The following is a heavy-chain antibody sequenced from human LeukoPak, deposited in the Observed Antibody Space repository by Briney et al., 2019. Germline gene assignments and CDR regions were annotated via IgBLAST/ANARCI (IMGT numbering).Heavy chain of an antibody. CDR1: GGSISSNGYY. CDR2: IYYSGGT. D-gene: IGHD6-13*01. Sequence: SETLSLTCTVSGGSISSNGYYWAWFRQPPGKGLEWIGSIYYSGGTYYNPSLKSRVTISVDTSKNQFSLKLSSVTAADTAVYYCARDHGAIAADNWFDPWGQGTLVTVSS. V-gene: IGHV4-39*07. J-gene: IGHJ5*02. CDR3: ARDHGAIAADNWFDP.